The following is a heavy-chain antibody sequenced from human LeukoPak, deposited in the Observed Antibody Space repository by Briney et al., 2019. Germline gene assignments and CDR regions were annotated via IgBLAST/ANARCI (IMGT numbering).Heavy chain of an antibody. J-gene: IGHJ3*02. D-gene: IGHD4-23*01. CDR1: GGSISSYY. V-gene: IGHV4-59*01. Sequence: SETLSLTCTVSGGSISSYYWSWIRQPPGKGLEWIGYIYYSGSTSCNPSVKSRVAMSVDTSKKQFSLKMSSLTAADTAVYYCARGGTAVIAPYAFDIWGQGTMVTVSS. CDR2: IYYSGST. CDR3: ARGGTAVIAPYAFDI.